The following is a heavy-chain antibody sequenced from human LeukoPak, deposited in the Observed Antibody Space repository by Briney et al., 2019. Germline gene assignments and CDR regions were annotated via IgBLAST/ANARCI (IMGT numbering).Heavy chain of an antibody. CDR3: ARRSTGRPFDY. Sequence: SETLSLTCTVSGGSISSSSYYWGWIRQPPGKGLEWIGSIFYSGSTFHNPSLKSRVTISVDTSKAQFSLKLSSVTAADTAVYYCARRSTGRPFDYWGQGTLVTVSS. V-gene: IGHV4-39*01. J-gene: IGHJ4*02. CDR1: GGSISSSSYY. D-gene: IGHD1-26*01. CDR2: IFYSGST.